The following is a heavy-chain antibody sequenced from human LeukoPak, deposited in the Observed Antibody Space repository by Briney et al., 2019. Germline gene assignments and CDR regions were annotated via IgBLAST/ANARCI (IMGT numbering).Heavy chain of an antibody. CDR1: GITFDGSP. CDR2: IRSKANDYAT. V-gene: IGHV3-73*01. J-gene: IGHJ6*03. CDR3: QAYYYYYMDV. Sequence: GGSLKLSCAASGITFDGSPIHWVRQASGKGLEWVGRIRSKANDYATGYGASGKGRFIISRDDSKNMSYLEMNSLTTEDTAVYFCQAYYYYYMDVWGKGTTVTVSS.